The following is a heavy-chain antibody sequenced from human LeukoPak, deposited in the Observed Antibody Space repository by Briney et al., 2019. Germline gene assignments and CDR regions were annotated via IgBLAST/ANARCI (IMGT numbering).Heavy chain of an antibody. D-gene: IGHD4-17*01. CDR2: ISSSSSYI. V-gene: IGHV3-21*01. CDR3: ARDHYYGDYYYYYMDV. CDR1: GFTFSSYS. J-gene: IGHJ6*03. Sequence: GGSLRLSCAASGFTFSSYSMNWVRQAPGKGLGWVSSISSSSSYIYYADSVKGRFTISRDNAKNSLYLQMNSLRAEDTAVYYCARDHYYGDYYYYYMDVWGKGTTVTVSS.